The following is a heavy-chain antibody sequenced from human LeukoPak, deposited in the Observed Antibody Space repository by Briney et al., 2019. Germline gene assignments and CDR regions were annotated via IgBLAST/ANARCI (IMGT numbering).Heavy chain of an antibody. V-gene: IGHV3-74*01. CDR2: IKSDGTTT. CDR3: AKLTTWNTHYPIDY. J-gene: IGHJ4*02. CDR1: GFTFSGYW. Sequence: GGSLRLSCAASGFTFSGYWMHWVRQGPGKGLVWVSHIKSDGTTTSHADSVKDRFTISRDNAKNTVYLQMNSLRAEDTALYYCAKLTTWNTHYPIDYWGQGTLVTVSS. D-gene: IGHD4-17*01.